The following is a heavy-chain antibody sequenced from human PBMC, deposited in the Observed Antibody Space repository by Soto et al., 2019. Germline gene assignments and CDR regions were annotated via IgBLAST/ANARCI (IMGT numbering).Heavy chain of an antibody. D-gene: IGHD3-3*01. CDR3: TRHPATSYDLRDYYGMVV. V-gene: IGHV3-21*06. CDR2: ISSSGTYI. J-gene: IGHJ6*04. Sequence: EVQLVESGGGLGKPGGSLRLSCAASGFTFSSNSMNWVRQAPGKGLDWVSSISSSGTYIYYGDSVKGRFTISRDNAKNSLYLEMNSLGAEDTAVYYCTRHPATSYDLRDYYGMVVWCEGTTVTLSS. CDR1: GFTFSSNS.